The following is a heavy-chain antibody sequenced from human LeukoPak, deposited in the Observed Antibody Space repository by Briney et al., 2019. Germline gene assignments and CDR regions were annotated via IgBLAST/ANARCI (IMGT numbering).Heavy chain of an antibody. CDR3: ARDGAAIRFDP. J-gene: IGHJ5*02. D-gene: IGHD5-24*01. Sequence: PSETLSLTCTVSGRSISNYYSSWIRQPAGKGLEWIARIYSSGSTNNTPSFKSRVTMSVDTSNNQFSLKLTSVTAADTAVYYCARDGAAIRFDPWGQGTLVTVSS. CDR2: IYSSGST. CDR1: GRSISNYY. V-gene: IGHV4-4*07.